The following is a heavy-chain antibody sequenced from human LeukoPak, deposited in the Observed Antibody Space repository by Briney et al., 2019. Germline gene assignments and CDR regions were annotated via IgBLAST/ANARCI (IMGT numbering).Heavy chain of an antibody. D-gene: IGHD6-13*01. J-gene: IGHJ6*02. Sequence: ASVKVSCKASGYTFTGYYMHWVRQAPGQGLEWMGWINPNSGGTNYAQKFQGWVTMTRDTSISTAYMELSRLRSDDTAVYYCARGIAAADYYYYGMDAWGQGTTVTVSS. CDR3: ARGIAAADYYYYGMDA. V-gene: IGHV1-2*04. CDR1: GYTFTGYY. CDR2: INPNSGGT.